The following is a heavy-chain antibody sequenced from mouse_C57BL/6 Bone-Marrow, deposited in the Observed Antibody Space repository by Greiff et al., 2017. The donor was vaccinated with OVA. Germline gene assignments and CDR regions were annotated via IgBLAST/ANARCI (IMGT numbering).Heavy chain of an antibody. CDR3: VSHEEARWYFDV. CDR2: IRSKSNNYAT. J-gene: IGHJ1*03. Sequence: EVQGVESGGGLVQPKGSLKLSCAASGFSFNAYAMNWVRQAPGKGLEWVARIRSKSNNYATYYADSVKDRFTISRDDSESVLYLQMNNVKTEDTAMYYCVSHEEARWYFDVWGTGTTVTVSS. CDR1: GFSFNAYA. V-gene: IGHV10-1*01.